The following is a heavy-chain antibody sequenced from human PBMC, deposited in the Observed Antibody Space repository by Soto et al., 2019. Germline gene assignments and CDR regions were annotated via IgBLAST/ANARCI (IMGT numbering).Heavy chain of an antibody. V-gene: IGHV3-7*04. CDR2: INQDGSEQ. J-gene: IGHJ4*02. CDR3: ARRPWKNWTSYFDY. Sequence: EVQLVDSGGDLVQPGGSLRLSCAASGFTFSDHWMSWVRQTPGKGLEWVANINQDGSEQYYVDSVRGRFTISRDNAKNSLYLQMTSLRAEDTAIYYCARRPWKNWTSYFDYWGQGTLVTVSS. D-gene: IGHD1-1*01. CDR1: GFTFSDHW.